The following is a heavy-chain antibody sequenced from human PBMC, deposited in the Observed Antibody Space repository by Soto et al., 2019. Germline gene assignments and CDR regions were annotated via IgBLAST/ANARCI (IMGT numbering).Heavy chain of an antibody. CDR2: ISGSGGST. D-gene: IGHD6-19*01. J-gene: IGHJ4*02. V-gene: IGHV3-23*01. CDR1: GFTFSSYA. Sequence: EVQLLESGGGLVQPGGSLRLSCAASGFTFSSYAMSWVRQAPGKGLEWVSAISGSGGSTYYADSVKGRFTISRDNSKNTLYLQMNSLRAEDTAVYCCANRIGSGWSLDYWGQGTLVTVSS. CDR3: ANRIGSGWSLDY.